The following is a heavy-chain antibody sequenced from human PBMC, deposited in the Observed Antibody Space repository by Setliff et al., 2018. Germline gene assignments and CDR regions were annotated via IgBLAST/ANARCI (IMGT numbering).Heavy chain of an antibody. Sequence: PSETLSLTCAVSGYSISSGYYWGWIRQPPGKGLEWIGEIYHSGSTNYNPSLGSRATISFDSSKIELSLKLASVTAADTAVYYCTRMVTGDSGEHWHFGLWGRGTLVTVSS. CDR1: GYSISSGYY. V-gene: IGHV4-38-2*01. D-gene: IGHD4-17*01. J-gene: IGHJ2*01. CDR2: IYHSGST. CDR3: TRMVTGDSGEHWHFGL.